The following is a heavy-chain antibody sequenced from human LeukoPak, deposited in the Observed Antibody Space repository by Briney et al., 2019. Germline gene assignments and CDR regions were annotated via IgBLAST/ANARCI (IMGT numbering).Heavy chain of an antibody. J-gene: IGHJ1*01. CDR3: GRAFPPLRTSSAGDL. Sequence: GGSLRLSCSASGFSFSDYDMNWVRQAPGKGLEWVSAISGRSSHLYYGESVKGRFTISRDNAKNSLYLQLDSLGVEDTAVYYCGRAFPPLRTSSAGDLWGQGTLVTVSS. CDR1: GFSFSDYD. CDR2: ISGRSSHL. D-gene: IGHD3-16*01. V-gene: IGHV3-21*01.